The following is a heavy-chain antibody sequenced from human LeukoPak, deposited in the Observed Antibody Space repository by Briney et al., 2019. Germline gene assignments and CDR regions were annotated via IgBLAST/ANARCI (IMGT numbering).Heavy chain of an antibody. J-gene: IGHJ5*02. D-gene: IGHD3-10*01. CDR3: SWFGELLGWLDL. V-gene: IGHV1-69*13. Sequence: ASVNVSCKASRGTFRSYSISWVRQAPGQGLEWIGGIIPIFGTANYAQKFQGKVTIPADESTSTAYMELSSLRTEDTAVYNCSWFGELLGWLDLWGQGTLVTVCS. CDR2: IIPIFGTA. CDR1: RGTFRSYS.